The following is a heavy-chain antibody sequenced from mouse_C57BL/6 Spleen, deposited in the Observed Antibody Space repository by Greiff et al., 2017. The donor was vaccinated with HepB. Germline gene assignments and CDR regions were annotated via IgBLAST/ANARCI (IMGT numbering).Heavy chain of an antibody. V-gene: IGHV1-42*01. CDR1: GYSFTGYY. CDR3: ARGNYDGYYEFFFDY. J-gene: IGHJ2*01. Sequence: EVQLQQSGPELVKPGASVKISCKASGYSFTGYYMNWVKQSPEKSLEWIGEINPSTGGTTYNQKFKAKATLTVEKSSSTAYMQLKSLTSEDSAVYYCARGNYDGYYEFFFDYWGQGTTLTVSS. CDR2: INPSTGGT. D-gene: IGHD2-3*01.